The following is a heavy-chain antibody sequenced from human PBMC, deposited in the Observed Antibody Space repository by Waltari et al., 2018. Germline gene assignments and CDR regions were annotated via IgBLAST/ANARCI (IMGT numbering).Heavy chain of an antibody. J-gene: IGHJ6*03. CDR1: GFTFSSYA. CDR2: ISGSGGST. CDR3: AKDQRYSSGWYGHYYYYYMDV. Sequence: EVQLLESGGGLVQPGGSLRLSCAASGFTFSSYAMSWVRQAPGKGLEWGSAISGSGGSTYDADSVKGRFTISRDNSKNTLYLQMNSLRAEDTAVYYCAKDQRYSSGWYGHYYYYYMDVWGKGTTVTVSS. D-gene: IGHD6-19*01. V-gene: IGHV3-23*01.